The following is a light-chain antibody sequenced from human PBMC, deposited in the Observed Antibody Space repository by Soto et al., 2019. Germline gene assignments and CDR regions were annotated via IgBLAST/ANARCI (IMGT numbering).Light chain of an antibody. J-gene: IGKJ4*01. CDR1: QSVSSSY. CDR2: GAS. Sequence: EIVLTQSPATLSVSPGERATLSCRASQSVSSSYLAWYQQKPGQAPRLLIYGASSRATGIPDRFSGSGSGTDFTLTISRLEPEDFAVYYCQQYSNSPPLTFGGGTKVDIK. CDR3: QQYSNSPPLT. V-gene: IGKV3-20*01.